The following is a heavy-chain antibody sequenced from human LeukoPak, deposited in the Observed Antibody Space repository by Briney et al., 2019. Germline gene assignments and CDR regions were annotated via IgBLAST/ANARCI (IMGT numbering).Heavy chain of an antibody. J-gene: IGHJ4*02. D-gene: IGHD4-17*01. CDR2: IYHSGST. Sequence: SETLSLTCAVSGGSISSGGSSWSWIRQPPGKGLEWIGYIYHSGSTYYNPSLKRRVTISVDRSKNQFSLKLSSVTAADTAVYYCARDRYGDHTYFDYWGQGTLVTVSS. V-gene: IGHV4-30-2*01. CDR3: ARDRYGDHTYFDY. CDR1: GGSISSGGSS.